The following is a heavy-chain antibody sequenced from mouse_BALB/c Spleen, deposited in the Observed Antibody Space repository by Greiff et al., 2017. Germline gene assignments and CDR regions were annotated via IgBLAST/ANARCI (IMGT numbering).Heavy chain of an antibody. CDR1: GYTFTSYT. J-gene: IGHJ4*01. V-gene: IGHV1-4*02. CDR3: ARPYGSSYDYAMDY. CDR2: INPSSGYT. D-gene: IGHD1-1*01. Sequence: VQLQQSAAELARPGASVKMSCTASGYTFTSYTMHWVKQRPGQGLEWIGYINPSSGYTEYNQKFKDKTTLTADKSSSTAYMQLSSLTSEDSAVYYCARPYGSSYDYAMDYWGQGTSVTVSS.